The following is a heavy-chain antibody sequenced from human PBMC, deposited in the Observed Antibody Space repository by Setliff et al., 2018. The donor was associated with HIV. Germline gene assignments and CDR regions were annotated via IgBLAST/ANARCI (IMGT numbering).Heavy chain of an antibody. D-gene: IGHD5-12*01. CDR1: GGTFSSCA. CDR2: IIPIFGTT. V-gene: IGHV1-69*06. Sequence: SVKVSCKASGGTFSSCAISWVRQAPGQGLEWMGGIIPIFGTTNYAQKFQGRVTITADKSTSTAYMELSSLRSEDTAVYYCATKAHSGYDDAFDIWGQGTMVTVSS. J-gene: IGHJ3*02. CDR3: ATKAHSGYDDAFDI.